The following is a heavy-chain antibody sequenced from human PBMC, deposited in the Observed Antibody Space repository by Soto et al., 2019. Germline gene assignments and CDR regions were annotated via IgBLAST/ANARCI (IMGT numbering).Heavy chain of an antibody. Sequence: SETLSLTCAVYGGSFRGYYWRWIRKPPGKGLEWIGEINHSGSTNYNPSLKSRVTISVDTSKNQFSLKLSPVTAADTAVYYCGSVDYYGSGSSYNGVDYWGQGTLVTVSS. J-gene: IGHJ4*02. CDR3: GSVDYYGSGSSYNGVDY. CDR2: INHSGST. D-gene: IGHD3-10*01. V-gene: IGHV4-34*01. CDR1: GGSFRGYY.